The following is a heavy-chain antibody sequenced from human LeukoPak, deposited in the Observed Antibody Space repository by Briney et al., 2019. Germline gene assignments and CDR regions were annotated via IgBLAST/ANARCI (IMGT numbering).Heavy chain of an antibody. CDR2: INPSGGST. CDR3: AREIGMGAFDYYYYGMDV. J-gene: IGHJ6*02. Sequence: ASVKVSCKASGYTFTNYYMHWVRQAPGQGLEWMGIINPSGGSTSYAQKFLGRVTMTRDTSTSTVYMELSSLRSEDTAVYYCAREIGMGAFDYYYYGMDVWGQGTTVTVSS. V-gene: IGHV1-46*01. CDR1: GYTFTNYY. D-gene: IGHD3-16*01.